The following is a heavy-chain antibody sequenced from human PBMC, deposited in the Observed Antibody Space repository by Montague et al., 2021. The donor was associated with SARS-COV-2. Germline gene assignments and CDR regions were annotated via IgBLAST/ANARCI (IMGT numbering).Heavy chain of an antibody. J-gene: IGHJ4*02. V-gene: IGHV4-59*01. Sequence: SETLSLTCTFSGGSISSYYWSWIRQPPGKGPEWIGFIYNSGSTNYNPSLKSRVTISVDTSKNQFSLKLSSVTAADTAVYYCARGMHYYDSSGYYFDYWGQGTLVTVSS. D-gene: IGHD3-22*01. CDR2: IYNSGST. CDR1: GGSISSYY. CDR3: ARGMHYYDSSGYYFDY.